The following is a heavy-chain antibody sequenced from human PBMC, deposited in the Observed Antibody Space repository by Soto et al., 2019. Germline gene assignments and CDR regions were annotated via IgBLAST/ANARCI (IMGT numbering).Heavy chain of an antibody. Sequence: GSLRLSCAASGFTFSSYSMNWVRQAPGKGLEWIGNSHYSGSTNYNPSLKSRVTISVDTSKNQFSLKLSSVTAADTAVYYCASLIYDYIWGSYRGYDAFDIWGQGTMVTVSS. J-gene: IGHJ3*02. CDR2: SHYSGST. V-gene: IGHV4-59*08. CDR1: GFTFSSYS. D-gene: IGHD3-16*02. CDR3: ASLIYDYIWGSYRGYDAFDI.